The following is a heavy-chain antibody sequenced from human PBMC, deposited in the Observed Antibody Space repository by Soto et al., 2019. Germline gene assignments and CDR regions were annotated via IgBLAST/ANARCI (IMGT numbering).Heavy chain of an antibody. CDR2: IYYSGST. Sequence: KTSETLSLTCNVSGGSISSGGYYWTWIRQHPGKGLEWIGYIYYSGSTYYNPSLKSRVTMSVDTSKNQFSLKLSSVTAADTAMYYCARDPGNPNYFDSWGQGTLVTVSS. V-gene: IGHV4-31*03. D-gene: IGHD6-13*01. CDR1: GGSISSGGYY. J-gene: IGHJ4*02. CDR3: ARDPGNPNYFDS.